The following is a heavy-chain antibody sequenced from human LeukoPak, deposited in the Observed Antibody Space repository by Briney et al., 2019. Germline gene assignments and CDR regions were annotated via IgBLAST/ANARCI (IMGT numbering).Heavy chain of an antibody. CDR3: ARDAFGYCSSTSCYPNWFDP. CDR2: IYTIVRT. V-gene: IGHV4-4*07. CDR1: RGSIRGDY. D-gene: IGHD2-2*01. Sequence: PSQTLSPTPTLSRGSIRGDYRSWIRQPAAQGLDWIGRIYTIVRTNYTPSLKSRVTMSVDTSKNQFSLKLSYVTAADTAVYYCARDAFGYCSSTSCYPNWFDPWGQGTLVTVSS. J-gene: IGHJ5*02.